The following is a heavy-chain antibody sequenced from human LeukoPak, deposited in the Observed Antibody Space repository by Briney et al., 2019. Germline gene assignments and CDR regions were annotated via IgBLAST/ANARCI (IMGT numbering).Heavy chain of an antibody. J-gene: IGHJ4*02. CDR1: GFTFSSYA. CDR2: IIGGGPT. V-gene: IGHV3-23*01. CDR3: AKGSGYYRRDFDY. D-gene: IGHD3-22*01. Sequence: GGSLRLSCAASGFTFSSYAMSWVRQAPGKGVEGFSAIIGGGPTYYADSVKARFTISRDNSKNTLYLQMNSLRAEDTAVYYCAKGSGYYRRDFDYWGQGTLVTVSS.